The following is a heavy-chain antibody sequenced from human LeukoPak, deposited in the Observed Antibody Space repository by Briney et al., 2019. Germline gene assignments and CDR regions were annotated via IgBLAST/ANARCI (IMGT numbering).Heavy chain of an antibody. V-gene: IGHV1-46*01. D-gene: IGHD3-22*01. CDR1: GYTFTSYY. CDR2: INPSGGST. J-gene: IGHJ4*02. CDR3: ARDHYYDSSGYLVTPGY. Sequence: ASVKVSCKASGYTFTSYYMHWVRQAPGQGLEWMGIINPSGGSTSYAQKFQGRVTMTRDMSTSTVYMELSSLRSEDTAVYYCARDHYYDSSGYLVTPGYWGQGTLVTVSS.